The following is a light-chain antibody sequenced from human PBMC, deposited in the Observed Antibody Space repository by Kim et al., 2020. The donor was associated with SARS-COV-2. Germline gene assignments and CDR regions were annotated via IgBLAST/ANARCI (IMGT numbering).Light chain of an antibody. CDR2: ANN. CDR1: RSNIGRNT. V-gene: IGLV1-44*01. J-gene: IGLJ3*02. CDR3: AVWDDSLRGV. Sequence: QSVLTQPPSASGTPGQRITISCSGGRSNIGRNTVNWYQHLPGAAPKLLIYANNQRPSGVPVRFSGSKSDTSASLAISGLQSEDEADYYCAVWDDSLRGVFGGGTQLTVL.